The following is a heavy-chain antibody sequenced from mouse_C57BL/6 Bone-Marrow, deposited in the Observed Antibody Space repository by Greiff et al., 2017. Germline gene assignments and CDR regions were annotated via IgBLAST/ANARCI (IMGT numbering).Heavy chain of an antibody. Sequence: EVKLEESGPGLVKPSQSLSLTCSVTGYSITSGYYWNWIRQFPGNKLEWMGYISYDGSNNYNPSLKNRISITRDTSKNQFFLKLNSVTTEDTATYYGVREGDYDYDWYFDVWGTGTTVTVSS. J-gene: IGHJ1*03. D-gene: IGHD2-4*01. CDR3: VREGDYDYDWYFDV. CDR1: GYSITSGYY. V-gene: IGHV3-6*01. CDR2: ISYDGSN.